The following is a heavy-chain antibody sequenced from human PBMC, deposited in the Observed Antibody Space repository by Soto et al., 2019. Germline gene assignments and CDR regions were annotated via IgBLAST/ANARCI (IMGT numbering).Heavy chain of an antibody. CDR1: GFTFSSYA. CDR2: ISYDGSNK. Sequence: QVQLVESGGGVVQPGRSLRLSCAASGFTFSSYAMHWVRQAPGKGLEWVAVISYDGSNKYYADSVKGRFTISRDNSENTLYLEMNSLRAEDTAVYYCAREQYSGSYSDLDYWGQGTLVTVSS. J-gene: IGHJ4*02. CDR3: AREQYSGSYSDLDY. V-gene: IGHV3-30-3*01. D-gene: IGHD1-26*01.